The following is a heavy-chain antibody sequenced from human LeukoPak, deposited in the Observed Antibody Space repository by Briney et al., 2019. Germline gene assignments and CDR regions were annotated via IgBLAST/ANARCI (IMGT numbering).Heavy chain of an antibody. V-gene: IGHV3-74*03. CDR2: IDNDGTGA. D-gene: IGHD6-19*01. CDR3: ARDVFPSSGWYGY. Sequence: GGSLRLSCIASGFTFGSDRMHWVRQVPGKGLVWVSRIDNDGTGALYADAVEGRFTISRDNAKNSLYLQMNSLRAEDTAVYYCARDVFPSSGWYGYWGQGTLVTVSS. J-gene: IGHJ4*02. CDR1: GFTFGSDR.